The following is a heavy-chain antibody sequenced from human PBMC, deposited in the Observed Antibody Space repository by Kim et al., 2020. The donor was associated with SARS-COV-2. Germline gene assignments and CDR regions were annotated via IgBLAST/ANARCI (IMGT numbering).Heavy chain of an antibody. CDR3: TREYYGGNYVTFHYYYYMDV. CDR1: GFTFGDYA. Sequence: GGSLRLSCTASGFTFGDYAMSWVRQAPGKGLEWVGFIRSKAYGGTTEYAASVKGRFTISRDDSKSIAYLQMNSLKTEDTAVYYCTREYYGGNYVTFHYYYYMDVWGKGTTVTVSS. V-gene: IGHV3-49*04. J-gene: IGHJ6*03. CDR2: IRSKAYGGTT. D-gene: IGHD4-17*01.